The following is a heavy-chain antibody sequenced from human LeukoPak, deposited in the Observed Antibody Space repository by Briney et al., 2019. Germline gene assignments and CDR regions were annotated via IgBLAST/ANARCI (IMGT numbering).Heavy chain of an antibody. CDR3: ARGVAVAD. CDR1: GFTFSNYW. V-gene: IGHV3-7*01. Sequence: GGSLRLSCAASGFTFSNYWMSWVRQAPGKGLEWVANIQQDGSDKYYVDSVRGRFAISRDNAKSSLSLQMNSLGVGDTAVYYCARGVAVADWGPGTLVTVSS. CDR2: IQQDGSDK. J-gene: IGHJ4*02.